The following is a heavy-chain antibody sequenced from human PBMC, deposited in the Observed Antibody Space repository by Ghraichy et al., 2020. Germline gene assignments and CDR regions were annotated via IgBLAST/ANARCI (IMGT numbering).Heavy chain of an antibody. CDR1: GFTFSSYW. CDR2: IKPDGSEK. CDR3: ARGSDTFLHFDY. Sequence: GGSLRLSCAASGFTFSSYWMTWVRQAPGKGLEWVANIKPDGSEKYYVDSVNGRFAISRDNAKNSLHLQMNSLGAEDTAVYYCARGSDTFLHFDYWAQGALVTFSS. J-gene: IGHJ4*02. V-gene: IGHV3-7*03. D-gene: IGHD5-18*01.